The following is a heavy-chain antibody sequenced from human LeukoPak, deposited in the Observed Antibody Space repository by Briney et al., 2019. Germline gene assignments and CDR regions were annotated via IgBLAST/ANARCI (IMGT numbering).Heavy chain of an antibody. CDR3: ARDRKLGYCSGGSCYTTGPNDY. D-gene: IGHD2-15*01. J-gene: IGHJ4*02. CDR1: GYTFTSYG. CDR2: ISAYNGNT. Sequence: GASVKVSCKASGYTFTSYGISWVRQAPGQGLEWMGWISAYNGNTNYAQKLQGRVTMTTDTSTSTAYMELRSLRSDDTAVYYCARDRKLGYCSGGSCYTTGPNDYWGQGTLVTVSS. V-gene: IGHV1-18*01.